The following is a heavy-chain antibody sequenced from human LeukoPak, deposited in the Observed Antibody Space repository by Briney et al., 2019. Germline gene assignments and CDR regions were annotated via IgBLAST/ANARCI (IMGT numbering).Heavy chain of an antibody. D-gene: IGHD3-3*01. Sequence: GGSLRLSCAASGFTFSSYAMSWVRQAPGKGLEWVSAISGSGGNTYYADSVKGRFTISRDNSKNTLYLQMNSLRAEDTAVYYCAKVSVTIFGVVPDAFDIWGQGTMVTVSS. J-gene: IGHJ3*02. CDR3: AKVSVTIFGVVPDAFDI. CDR2: ISGSGGNT. V-gene: IGHV3-23*01. CDR1: GFTFSSYA.